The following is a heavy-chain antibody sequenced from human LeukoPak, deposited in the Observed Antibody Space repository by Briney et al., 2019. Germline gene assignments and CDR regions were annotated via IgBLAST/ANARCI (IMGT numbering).Heavy chain of an antibody. D-gene: IGHD6-6*01. CDR3: ASTYSSSSWANY. V-gene: IGHV1-69*13. CDR1: GGTFSSYA. CDR2: IIPIFGTA. J-gene: IGHJ4*02. Sequence: ASVKVSCKASGGTFSSYAISWVRQAPGQGLEWMGGIIPIFGTANYAQKFQGRVTITADESTSTAYMELSSLRSEDTAVYYCASTYSSSSWANYWGQGTLVTVSS.